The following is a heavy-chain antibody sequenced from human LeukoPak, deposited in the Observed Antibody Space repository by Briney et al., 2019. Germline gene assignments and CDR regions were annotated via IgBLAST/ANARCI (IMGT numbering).Heavy chain of an antibody. CDR1: GFTFRKHA. CDR3: AKSARTNWNYVLDAFDI. D-gene: IGHD1-7*01. CDR2: ISDSGGST. J-gene: IGHJ3*02. Sequence: GGSLRLSCAASGFTFRKHAMDWVRQAPGKGLEWVSAISDSGGSTYYADSVKGRFTVSRDNSKNTLSLQMSSLRAEDTAVYYCAKSARTNWNYVLDAFDIWGQGTMVTVSS. V-gene: IGHV3-23*01.